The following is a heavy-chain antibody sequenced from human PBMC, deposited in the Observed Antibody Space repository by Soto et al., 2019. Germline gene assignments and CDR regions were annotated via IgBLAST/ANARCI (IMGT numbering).Heavy chain of an antibody. Sequence: GGSLRLSCAASGFTFSNAWMSWVRQAPGKGLEWVGRIKSKTDGGTTDYAAPVKGRVTISRDDSKNTLYLQMNSLKTEDTAVYYWTPGITGTTYSFDYWGPGTLVNGSS. CDR3: TPGITGTTYSFDY. J-gene: IGHJ4*02. D-gene: IGHD1-7*01. CDR2: IKSKTDGGTT. V-gene: IGHV3-15*01. CDR1: GFTFSNAW.